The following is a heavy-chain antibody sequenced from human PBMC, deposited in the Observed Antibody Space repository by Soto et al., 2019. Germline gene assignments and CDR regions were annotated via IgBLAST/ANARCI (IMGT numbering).Heavy chain of an antibody. CDR2: ISYDGSNK. CDR3: AKELIGWRYVDY. V-gene: IGHV3-30*18. CDR1: GFSFRSYG. J-gene: IGHJ4*02. Sequence: QVQLVESGGGVVQPGRSLRLSCAASGFSFRSYGMHWVRQAPGKGLEWVAVISYDGSNKYYADSVKGRFTISRDNSKNTLYLQMNSLRAEDTAVYYCAKELIGWRYVDYWGQGTLVTVSS. D-gene: IGHD6-19*01.